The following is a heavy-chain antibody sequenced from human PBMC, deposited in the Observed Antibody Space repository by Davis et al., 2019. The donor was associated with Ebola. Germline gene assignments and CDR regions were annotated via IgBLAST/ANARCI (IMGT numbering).Heavy chain of an antibody. D-gene: IGHD6-13*01. J-gene: IGHJ4*02. CDR1: GVTFRTFG. CDR3: ASRPNRAAAGDY. Sequence: SMKVSCKASGVTFRTFGFSWVKHAPGQGLEWMGGIIPKSGIPNYAQKFQGRVTITADESTNTVYMEVRSLRSEDTARYYCASRPNRAAAGDYWGQGTRVTVSS. CDR2: IIPKSGIP. V-gene: IGHV1-69*13.